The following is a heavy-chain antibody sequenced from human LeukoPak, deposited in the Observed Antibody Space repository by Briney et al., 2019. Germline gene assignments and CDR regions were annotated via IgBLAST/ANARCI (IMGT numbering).Heavy chain of an antibody. Sequence: NPSETLSLTCTVSGGSISRYYWSWIRQPPGKGLEWIGYIYYSGSTNYNPSLKSRVTISVDTSKNQFSLKLSSVTAADTAVYYCARGHPYYYDSSGKYYYMDVWGKGTTVTISS. D-gene: IGHD3-22*01. V-gene: IGHV4-59*01. CDR1: GGSISRYY. CDR2: IYYSGST. J-gene: IGHJ6*03. CDR3: ARGHPYYYDSSGKYYYMDV.